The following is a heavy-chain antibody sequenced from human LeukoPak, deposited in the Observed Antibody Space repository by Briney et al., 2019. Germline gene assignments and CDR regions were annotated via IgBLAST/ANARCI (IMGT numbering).Heavy chain of an antibody. D-gene: IGHD3-22*01. CDR2: ISSSSSYI. CDR3: AKLIAQYYLDH. CDR1: GFTFSSYN. J-gene: IGHJ4*02. Sequence: PGGSLRLSCAASGFTFSSYNMNWVRQAPGKGLEWVSTISSSSSYIYYADSVKGRFTISRDNAKNSLYLQMNSLRAEDTAVYYCAKLIAQYYLDHWGQGTLVTVSS. V-gene: IGHV3-21*01.